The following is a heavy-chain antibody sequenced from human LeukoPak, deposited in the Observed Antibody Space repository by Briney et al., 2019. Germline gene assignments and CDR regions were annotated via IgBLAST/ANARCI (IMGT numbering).Heavy chain of an antibody. J-gene: IGHJ4*02. D-gene: IGHD2-15*01. CDR1: GGSISSYY. V-gene: IGHV4-59*08. Sequence: SETLSLTCTVSGGSISSYYWSWIRQPPGKGLEWIGYIYYSGSTNYNPSLKSRVTISVDTSKNQFSLKLSSVTAADTAVYYCARHFPYCSGGSWYSHFEHWGQGTLVTVSS. CDR3: ARHFPYCSGGSWYSHFEH. CDR2: IYYSGST.